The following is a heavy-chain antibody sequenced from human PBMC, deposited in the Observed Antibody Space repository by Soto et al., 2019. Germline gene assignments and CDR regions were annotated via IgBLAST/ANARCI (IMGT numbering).Heavy chain of an antibody. CDR3: ARERTGDPTFFDY. CDR2: IYYSGSA. D-gene: IGHD1-1*01. Sequence: PSETLSLTCTVSGGSLRSGSYYWSWIRQPPGKGLEWLGYIYYSGSASYNPSLKSRITVSVDTSKNQFSLKLSSVTAADTAVYYCARERTGDPTFFDYWGQGTLVTVSS. CDR1: GGSLRSGSYY. J-gene: IGHJ4*02. V-gene: IGHV4-61*01.